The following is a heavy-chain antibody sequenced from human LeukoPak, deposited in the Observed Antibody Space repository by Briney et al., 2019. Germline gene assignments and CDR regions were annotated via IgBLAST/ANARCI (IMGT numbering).Heavy chain of an antibody. D-gene: IGHD6-25*01. J-gene: IGHJ4*02. V-gene: IGHV3-48*03. CDR1: GFTFSSYE. Sequence: PGGSLRLSCAASGFTFSSYEMNWVRQAPGKGPEWVSYISSSGGTIYYADSVKGRFTISRDNAKNSLYLQMNSLRAEDTAVYYCARDGDLAPAVPFDCWGQGTLVTVSS. CDR3: ARDGDLAPAVPFDC. CDR2: ISSSGGTI.